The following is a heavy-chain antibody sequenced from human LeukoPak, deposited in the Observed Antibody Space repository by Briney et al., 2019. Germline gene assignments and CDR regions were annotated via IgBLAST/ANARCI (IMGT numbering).Heavy chain of an antibody. D-gene: IGHD3-22*01. CDR2: IIPIFGTA. CDR1: GGTFSSYA. V-gene: IGHV1-69*13. J-gene: IGHJ6*02. Sequence: SVKVSCKASGGTFSSYAISWVRQAPGQGLEWMGGIIPIFGTANYAQKFQGRVTITADESTSTAYMELSSLRSEDTAVYYCATARYDSSGYYYSSTGMDVWGQGTTVTVSS. CDR3: ATARYDSSGYYYSSTGMDV.